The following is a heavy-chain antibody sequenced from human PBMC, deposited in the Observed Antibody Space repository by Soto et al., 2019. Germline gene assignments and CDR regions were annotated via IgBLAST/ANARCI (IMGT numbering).Heavy chain of an antibody. J-gene: IGHJ6*02. CDR3: ARAECSTPDCLTAYYSYGLDV. Sequence: GGSLRLSCVASGFTFSNFEMHWVRQAPGKGLEWVSYINTAGTTKYYAESVKGRFTISRDNARNSLFLQMNSLSAEDTAVYYCARAECSTPDCLTAYYSYGLDVWGQGTTVTVSS. V-gene: IGHV3-48*03. CDR2: INTAGTTK. D-gene: IGHD2-2*01. CDR1: GFTFSNFE.